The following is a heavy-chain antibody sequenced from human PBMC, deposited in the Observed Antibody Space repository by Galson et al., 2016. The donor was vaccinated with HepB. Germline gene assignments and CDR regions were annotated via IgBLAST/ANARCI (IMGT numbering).Heavy chain of an antibody. CDR1: GGTLSGYP. D-gene: IGHD3-22*01. J-gene: IGHJ4*02. V-gene: IGHV1-69*02. Sequence: SVKVSCKASGGTLSGYPISWLRQAPGQGLGWMGRIVPVVGLENYAQKFQGRVTITADKSTNTAYMELNSLTSEDTAVYYCARPRAASDSSGFYFDPWGQGTLVTVSP. CDR3: ARPRAASDSSGFYFDP. CDR2: IVPVVGLE.